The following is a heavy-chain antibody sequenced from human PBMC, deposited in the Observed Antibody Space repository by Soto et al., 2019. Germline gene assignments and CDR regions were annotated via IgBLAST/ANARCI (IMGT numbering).Heavy chain of an antibody. V-gene: IGHV3-21*01. Sequence: WGSLRLSCAVSGFAFSNYYIHFFRHSPWKGLEWVSSIRSGRDTFYADSVKGRFSISRDDATSSVSLQMNSLRGEDTAVYFCAREETAWPLAYGLDVWGQGTTVTVSS. J-gene: IGHJ6*02. CDR2: IRSGRDT. CDR1: GFAFSNYY. D-gene: IGHD2-21*02. CDR3: AREETAWPLAYGLDV.